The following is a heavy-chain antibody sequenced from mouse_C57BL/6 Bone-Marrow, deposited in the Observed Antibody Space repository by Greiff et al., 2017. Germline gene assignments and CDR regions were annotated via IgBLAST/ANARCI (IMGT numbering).Heavy chain of an antibody. CDR1: GYTITNYG. CDR3: ARGSTATLVPYYFDY. V-gene: IGHV1-63*01. D-gene: IGHD1-1*01. CDR2: ISPGGGYT. J-gene: IGHJ2*01. Sequence: VQLQQSGAELVRPGTSVTMSCKASGYTITNYGRGWAKRRPGHGLGWIGDISPGGGYTNDNDTCKGKATLTSNQSSSPAFMQCCSLTSVDSSSYYCARGSTATLVPYYFDYWGQGTTLTVSA.